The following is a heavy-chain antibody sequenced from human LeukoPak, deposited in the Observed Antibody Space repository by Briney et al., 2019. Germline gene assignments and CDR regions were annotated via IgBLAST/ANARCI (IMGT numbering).Heavy chain of an antibody. V-gene: IGHV4-4*07. J-gene: IGHJ5*02. Sequence: PSETLSLTRTVSGGSISSYFWSWIRQPAGKGLECIGRLYTSGSTNYNPSLKSRVTMSVDTSKNQFSLKLSSVTAADTAVYYCARSPPYSSGWYQPWFDPWGQGTLVTVPS. CDR2: LYTSGST. CDR3: ARSPPYSSGWYQPWFDP. D-gene: IGHD6-19*01. CDR1: GGSISSYF.